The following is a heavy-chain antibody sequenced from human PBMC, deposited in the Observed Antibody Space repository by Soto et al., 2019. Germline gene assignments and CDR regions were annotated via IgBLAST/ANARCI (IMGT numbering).Heavy chain of an antibody. CDR2: IYYSGST. V-gene: IGHV4-59*01. J-gene: IGHJ5*02. Sequence: SETLSLTCTVSGGSISSYYWSWIRQPPGKGLEWIEYIYYSGSTNYNPSLKSRVTISVDTSKNQFSLKLSSVTAADTAVHYCARGSRLHWIDHNWFNLCGDGSQVTF. CDR1: GGSISSYY. D-gene: IGHD1-1*01. CDR3: ARGSRLHWIDHNWFNL.